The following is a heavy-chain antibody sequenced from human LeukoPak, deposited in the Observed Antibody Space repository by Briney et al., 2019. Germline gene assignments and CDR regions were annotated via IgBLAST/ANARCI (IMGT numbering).Heavy chain of an antibody. J-gene: IGHJ4*02. CDR3: SRRTSYPVGAIDY. D-gene: IGHD1-26*01. CDR2: FRYGGST. V-gene: IGHV4-39*01. Sequence: PSETLSLNCTVSGDSISSSDNYWGWIRQPPGKGLEWIGAFRYGGSTYYTPSLKSRVIISVDTSKNQFSLKLRPVTASDTAAYYCSRRTSYPVGAIDYWGQGTLVTVSS. CDR1: GDSISSSDNY.